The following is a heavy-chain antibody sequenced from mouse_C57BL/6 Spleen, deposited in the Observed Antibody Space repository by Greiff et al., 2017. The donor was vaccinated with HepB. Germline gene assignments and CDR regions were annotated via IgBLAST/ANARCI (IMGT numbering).Heavy chain of an antibody. Sequence: DVKLVESGGGLVQPGGSLKLSCAASGFTFSDYYMYWVRQTPEKRLEWVAYISNGGGSTYYPDTVKGRFTISRDNAKNTLYLQMSRLKSEDTAMYYCARPSSGYAAWFAYWGQGTLVTVSA. J-gene: IGHJ3*01. V-gene: IGHV5-12*01. CDR2: ISNGGGST. CDR3: ARPSSGYAAWFAY. CDR1: GFTFSDYY. D-gene: IGHD3-2*02.